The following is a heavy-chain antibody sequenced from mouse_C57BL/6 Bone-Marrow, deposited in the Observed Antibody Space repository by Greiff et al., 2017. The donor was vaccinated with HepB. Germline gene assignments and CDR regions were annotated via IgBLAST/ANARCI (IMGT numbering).Heavy chain of an antibody. CDR3: ASANWGNYLHFDY. CDR1: GFTFTDYY. V-gene: IGHV1-36*01. CDR2: VYPYNGGT. J-gene: IGHJ2*01. Sequence: DVKLQESGPVLVKPGPSVKISCKASGFTFTDYYMHWVKQSHGKSLEWIGLVYPYNGGTSYNQKFKGKATLTVDTSSSTAYMELNSLTSEDSAVYYCASANWGNYLHFDYWGQGTTLTVSS. D-gene: IGHD4-1*01.